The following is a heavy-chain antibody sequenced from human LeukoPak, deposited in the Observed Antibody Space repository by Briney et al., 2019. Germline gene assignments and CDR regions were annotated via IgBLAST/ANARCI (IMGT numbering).Heavy chain of an antibody. V-gene: IGHV3-30*04. Sequence: PGGSLRLSCAASGFIFSGYAMHWVRQAPGKGLEWVALISYDASAQYYADPVKGRFTISRDSSKNTLYLQMNSLRAEDTAVYYCARERTGFYAEYWGQGTLVTVSS. J-gene: IGHJ4*02. CDR3: ARERTGFYAEY. D-gene: IGHD3/OR15-3a*01. CDR2: ISYDASAQ. CDR1: GFIFSGYA.